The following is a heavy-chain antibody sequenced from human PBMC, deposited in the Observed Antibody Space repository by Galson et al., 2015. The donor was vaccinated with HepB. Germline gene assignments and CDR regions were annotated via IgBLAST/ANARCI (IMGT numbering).Heavy chain of an antibody. Sequence: SCKASGGTFSSYAISWVRQAPGQGLEWMGGIIPIFGTANYAQKFQGRVTITADESTSTAYMELSSLRSEDTAVYYCARAQPFEYKGSFDYWGQGTLVTVSS. CDR3: ARAQPFEYKGSFDY. J-gene: IGHJ4*02. CDR2: IIPIFGTA. D-gene: IGHD1-1*01. V-gene: IGHV1-69*01. CDR1: GGTFSSYA.